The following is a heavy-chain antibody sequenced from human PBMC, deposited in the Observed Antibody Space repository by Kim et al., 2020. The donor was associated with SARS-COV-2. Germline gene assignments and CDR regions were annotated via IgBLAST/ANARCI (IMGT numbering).Heavy chain of an antibody. V-gene: IGHV1-8*01. J-gene: IGHJ5*02. CDR2: SGNT. D-gene: IGHD2-8*01. Sequence: SGNTGYAQKFQGRVTMTRNTSISTAYMELSSLRSEDTAVYYCARGSGVIDPWGQGTLVTVSS. CDR3: ARGSGVIDP.